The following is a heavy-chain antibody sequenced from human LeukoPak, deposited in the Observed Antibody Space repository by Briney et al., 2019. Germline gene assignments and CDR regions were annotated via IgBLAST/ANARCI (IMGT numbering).Heavy chain of an antibody. CDR2: ISGNGAST. V-gene: IGHV3-23*01. CDR1: GFTFSSSA. Sequence: PGESLRLSCAASGFTFSSSATSWVRQAPGKGLEWVSAISGNGASTYYADSVKGRFTISRDNSKNTLYLQINSLRAEDTAVYYCAKKSPYGGADYWGQGTLVTVSS. CDR3: AKKSPYGGADY. J-gene: IGHJ4*02. D-gene: IGHD4/OR15-4a*01.